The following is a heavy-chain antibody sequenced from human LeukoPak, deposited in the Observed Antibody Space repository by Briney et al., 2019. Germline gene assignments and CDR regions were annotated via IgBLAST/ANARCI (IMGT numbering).Heavy chain of an antibody. CDR3: ARGGIYCSGGSCYSEPLPLDY. Sequence: ASVKVSCKASGYTFTSYGISWVRQAPGQGLEWMGWTSAYNGNTNYAQKLQGRVTMTTDTSTSTAYMELRSLRSDDTAVYYCARGGIYCSGGSCYSEPLPLDYWGQGTLVTVSS. CDR2: TSAYNGNT. CDR1: GYTFTSYG. V-gene: IGHV1-18*04. D-gene: IGHD2-15*01. J-gene: IGHJ4*02.